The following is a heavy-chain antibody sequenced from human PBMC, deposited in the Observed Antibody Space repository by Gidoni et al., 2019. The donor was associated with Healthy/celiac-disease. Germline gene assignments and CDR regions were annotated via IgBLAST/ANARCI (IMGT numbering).Heavy chain of an antibody. J-gene: IGHJ4*02. V-gene: IGHV3-48*02. CDR3: ARSLTTVTTIWSLDYYFDY. Sequence: EVQLVESGGGLVQPGGSLRLSCAASGFTFSSYSMNWVRQAPGKGLEWVSYISSSSSTIYYADSVKGRFTISRDNAKNSLYLQMNSLRDEDTAVYYCARSLTTVTTIWSLDYYFDYWGQGTLVTVSS. D-gene: IGHD4-17*01. CDR1: GFTFSSYS. CDR2: ISSSSSTI.